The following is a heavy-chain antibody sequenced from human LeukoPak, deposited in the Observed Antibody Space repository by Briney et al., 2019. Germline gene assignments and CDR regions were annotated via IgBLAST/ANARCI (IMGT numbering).Heavy chain of an antibody. CDR1: GGSFSGYY. V-gene: IGHV4-34*01. D-gene: IGHD3-10*01. CDR2: INHSGST. Sequence: SETLSLTCAVYGGSFSGYYWSWIRQPPGKGLEWIGEINHSGSTNYNPSLKSRVTISVDTSNNQFSLKLSSVTAADTAVYYCARDIKTSMVRGVIRSGMDVWGQGTTVTVSS. CDR3: ARDIKTSMVRGVIRSGMDV. J-gene: IGHJ6*02.